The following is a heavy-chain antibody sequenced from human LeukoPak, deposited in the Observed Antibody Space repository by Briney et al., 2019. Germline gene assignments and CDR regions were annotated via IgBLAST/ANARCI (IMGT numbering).Heavy chain of an antibody. J-gene: IGHJ4*02. CDR1: GGSLSGYY. D-gene: IGHD3-16*02. V-gene: IGHV4-59*06. Sequence: SETLSLTCAVYGGSLSGYYWSWIRQPPGKGLEWIGYIYYSGSTYYNPSLKSRVTISVDTSKNQFSLKLSSVTAADTAVYYCARSRKRLGELSVDYWGQGTLVTVSS. CDR2: IYYSGST. CDR3: ARSRKRLGELSVDY.